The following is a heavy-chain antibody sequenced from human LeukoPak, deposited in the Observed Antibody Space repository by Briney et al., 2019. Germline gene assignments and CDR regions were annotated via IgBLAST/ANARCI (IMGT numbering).Heavy chain of an antibody. V-gene: IGHV6-1*01. D-gene: IGHD6-19*01. J-gene: IGHJ4*02. Sequence: SQTLSLTCAISGDSVSSNSVTWNWIRQSPSRGLEWLGRTYQRSRWYNDYAVSVKSRITINPDISKNQFSLQLNSVTPEDTAVYYCARSPSPYSSGWYFDYWGQGTLVAVSS. CDR2: TYQRSRWYN. CDR1: GDSVSSNSVT. CDR3: ARSPSPYSSGWYFDY.